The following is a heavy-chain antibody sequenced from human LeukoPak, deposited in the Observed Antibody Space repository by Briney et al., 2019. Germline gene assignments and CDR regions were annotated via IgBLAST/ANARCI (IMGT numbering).Heavy chain of an antibody. V-gene: IGHV3-23*01. J-gene: IGHJ6*03. CDR3: AKESHDSSSWYYYYMDV. Sequence: PGGSLRLSCAASGFTFSSYAMSWVPQAPGKGREWVSAISGSGGSTYYADSVKGRFTISRDNSKNTLYLQMNSLRAEDTAVYYCAKESHDSSSWYYYYMDVWGKGTTVTVSS. D-gene: IGHD6-13*01. CDR2: ISGSGGST. CDR1: GFTFSSYA.